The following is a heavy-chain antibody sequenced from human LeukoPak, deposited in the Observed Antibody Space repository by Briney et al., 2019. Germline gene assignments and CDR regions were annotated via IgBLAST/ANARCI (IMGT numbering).Heavy chain of an antibody. D-gene: IGHD1-26*01. CDR2: IGPSGNT. V-gene: IGHV3-23*01. Sequence: GGSLRLSCTVSGFTFSNYVMTWVRQAPGKGLGWVSVIGPSGNTYYPDSVKGRFTVSRDNSKNTVSLQINGLRVEDTAVYYCGRYPHSTVGANDYWGQGTLVTVSS. CDR1: GFTFSNYV. J-gene: IGHJ4*02. CDR3: GRYPHSTVGANDY.